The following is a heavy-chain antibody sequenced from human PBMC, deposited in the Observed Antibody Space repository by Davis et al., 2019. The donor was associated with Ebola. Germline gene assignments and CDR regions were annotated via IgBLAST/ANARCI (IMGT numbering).Heavy chain of an antibody. CDR2: IYYNGNT. Sequence: SETLSLTCTVSGGSITGSSYYWGWIRQSPGKGLEWIGNIYYNGNTDYSPSPKSRVAISVDKSKNHFFLKLRSVTAADTALYYCVRPYGSIGATFDIWGRGTMVTVSS. V-gene: IGHV4-39*02. CDR1: GGSITGSSYY. J-gene: IGHJ3*02. D-gene: IGHD3-10*01. CDR3: VRPYGSIGATFDI.